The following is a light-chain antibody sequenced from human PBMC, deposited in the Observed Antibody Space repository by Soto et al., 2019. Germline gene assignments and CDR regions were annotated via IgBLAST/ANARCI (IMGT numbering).Light chain of an antibody. V-gene: IGKV3-20*01. CDR1: QSVSSSSY. Sequence: EIVLTQSPGTLSLSPGERATLSCRASQSVSSSSYLAWYQQKPGQAPRLLIYGASSRATGIADRFSGSGSATDCTLTISRLEPEDFAVYYCRQYGSSPSYTFGQGTKLEIK. J-gene: IGKJ2*01. CDR2: GAS. CDR3: RQYGSSPSYT.